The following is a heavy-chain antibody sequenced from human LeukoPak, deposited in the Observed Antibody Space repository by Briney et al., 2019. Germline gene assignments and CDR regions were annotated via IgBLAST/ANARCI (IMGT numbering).Heavy chain of an antibody. J-gene: IGHJ4*02. V-gene: IGHV3-15*07. CDR3: TTQRLDSNGHDD. CDR2: IKSKTDGGTT. CDR1: GFTFTNAW. Sequence: PGRSLRLSCAASGFTFTNAWMHWVRQAPGKGLEWVGRIKSKTDGGTTDYAAPVEGRLTISRDDSKNTLYLQMNSLRIEDTGLYYCTTQRLDSNGHDDWGQGTLVTVST. D-gene: IGHD3-22*01.